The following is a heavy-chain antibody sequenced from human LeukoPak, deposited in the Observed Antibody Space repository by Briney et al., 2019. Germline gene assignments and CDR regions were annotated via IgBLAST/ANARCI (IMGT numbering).Heavy chain of an antibody. V-gene: IGHV3-11*04. CDR1: GGSISSYY. Sequence: LSLTCTVSGGSISSYYWSWIRQPPGKGLEWVSYISSSGNTIYYADSVKGRFTISRDNAKNSLYLQMNSLRAEDTAVYYCAASWMDYWGQGTLVTVSS. CDR3: AASWMDY. CDR2: ISSSGNTI. D-gene: IGHD1-1*01. J-gene: IGHJ4*02.